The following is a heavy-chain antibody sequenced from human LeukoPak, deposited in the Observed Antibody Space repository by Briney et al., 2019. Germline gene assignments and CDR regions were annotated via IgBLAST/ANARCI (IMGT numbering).Heavy chain of an antibody. Sequence: GGSLRLSCAASGFIVNSYVMSWVRQAPGKGLEWVSLIRGSGGSTYYADSVRGRFTISRDNSKNTLYLQMNSLRAEDTAVYYCARDMGYFTGMDVWGQGTTVTVSS. D-gene: IGHD2-8*01. CDR1: GFIVNSYV. J-gene: IGHJ6*02. CDR2: IRGSGGST. CDR3: ARDMGYFTGMDV. V-gene: IGHV3-23*01.